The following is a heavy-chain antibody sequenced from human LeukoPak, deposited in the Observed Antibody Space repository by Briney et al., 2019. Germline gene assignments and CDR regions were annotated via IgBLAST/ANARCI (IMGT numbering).Heavy chain of an antibody. V-gene: IGHV3-23*01. CDR2: IGGSGSSA. CDR3: ATGSGT. CDR1: GFTFNNYA. Sequence: GGSLRLSCAASGFTFNNYAMSWVRQAPGKGLEWVSAIGGSGSSAYYTDSVKGRFTISRDNSKNTLYLQMNSLRAEDTAVYYCATGSGTWGQGTRVTVSS. J-gene: IGHJ5*02.